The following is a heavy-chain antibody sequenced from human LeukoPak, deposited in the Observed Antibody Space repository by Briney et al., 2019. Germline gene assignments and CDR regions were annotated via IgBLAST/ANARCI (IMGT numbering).Heavy chain of an antibody. V-gene: IGHV3-23*01. D-gene: IGHD3-22*01. CDR3: ARGSPYYYETSGYITA. CDR1: GFTFSSYS. J-gene: IGHJ5*02. Sequence: GGSLRLSCAASGFTFSSYSMNWVRQAPGKGLEWVSAISGSGGSTYYADSVKGRFTISRDNSKNTLYLQMNSLRAEDTAVYYCARGSPYYYETSGYITAWGQGTLVTVSS. CDR2: ISGSGGST.